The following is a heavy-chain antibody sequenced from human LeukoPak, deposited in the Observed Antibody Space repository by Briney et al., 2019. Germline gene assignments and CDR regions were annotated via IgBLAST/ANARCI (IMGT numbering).Heavy chain of an antibody. CDR2: ISSSSSYI. Sequence: GGSLRLSCAASGFTFSSYGMNWVRQAPGKGLEWVSSISSSSSYIYYADSVKGRFTISRDNAKNSLYLQMNSLRAEDTAVYYCARDLQPHVDYYGMDVWGRGTTVTVSS. CDR3: ARDLQPHVDYYGMDV. CDR1: GFTFSSYG. J-gene: IGHJ6*02. V-gene: IGHV3-21*01. D-gene: IGHD6-13*01.